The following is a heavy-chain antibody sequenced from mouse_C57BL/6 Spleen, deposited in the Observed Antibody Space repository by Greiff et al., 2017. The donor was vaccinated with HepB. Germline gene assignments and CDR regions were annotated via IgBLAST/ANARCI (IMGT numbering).Heavy chain of an antibody. Sequence: VMLVESGPGLVAPSQSLSITCTVSGFSLTSYAISWVRQPPGKGLEWLGVIWTGGGTNYNSALKSRLSISKDNSKSQVFLKMNSLQTDDTARYYCAKGDYSNPWFAYWGQGTLVTVSA. J-gene: IGHJ3*01. CDR1: GFSLTSYA. V-gene: IGHV2-9-1*01. CDR2: IWTGGGT. D-gene: IGHD2-5*01. CDR3: AKGDYSNPWFAY.